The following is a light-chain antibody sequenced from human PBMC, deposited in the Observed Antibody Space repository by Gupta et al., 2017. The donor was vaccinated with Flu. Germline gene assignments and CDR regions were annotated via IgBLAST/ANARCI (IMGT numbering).Light chain of an antibody. CDR2: DDS. CDR1: NIGSKS. V-gene: IGLV3-21*02. CDR3: QVWDSSSDHVV. Sequence: QPPSVSVATGQTARITCGGNNIGSKSVHWYQQKPGQAPVLGVYDDSDRPSGVPERFSGSKSGNTATLTISRVEAGDEADYYCQVWDSSSDHVVFGGGTKLTVL. J-gene: IGLJ2*01.